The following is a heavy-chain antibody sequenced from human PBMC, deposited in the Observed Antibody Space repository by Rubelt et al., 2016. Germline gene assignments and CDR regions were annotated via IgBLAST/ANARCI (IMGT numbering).Heavy chain of an antibody. V-gene: IGHV3-33*08. CDR3: ARENYGFVRSLDY. Sequence: VQLVESGGGLVKPGESLRLSCAASGFTFSSYGMHWVRQAPGKGLEWVAVIWYDGSNKYYADSVTGRFTISRDNSKNTLHLQMNSLRDEDTAVYYWARENYGFVRSLDYWGQGTLVTVSS. J-gene: IGHJ4*02. D-gene: IGHD1-7*01. CDR1: GFTFSSYG. CDR2: IWYDGSNK.